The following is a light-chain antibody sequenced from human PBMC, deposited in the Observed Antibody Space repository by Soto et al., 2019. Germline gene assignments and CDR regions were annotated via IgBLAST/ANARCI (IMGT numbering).Light chain of an antibody. CDR3: QSYDSSLSGYVV. J-gene: IGLJ2*01. Sequence: QSVLTQPPSVSGAPGQRVTISCTGSSSNIGAGYDVHWYQQLPGTAPKLLIYVNNNRPSGVPDRFSGSKSGTSASLAITGLQAEDEADYYCQSYDSSLSGYVVFGGGTKVTV. CDR2: VNN. CDR1: SSNIGAGYD. V-gene: IGLV1-40*01.